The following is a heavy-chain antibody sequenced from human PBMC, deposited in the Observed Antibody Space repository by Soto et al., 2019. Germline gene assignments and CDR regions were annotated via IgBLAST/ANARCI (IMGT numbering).Heavy chain of an antibody. CDR3: RSSSRYSTDV. D-gene: IGHD6-13*01. Sequence: QLQLQESGPGLVKPSETLSLSCTVSGGSISSSFYWGWIRQPPGKGLEWIGSIYGTGNTYYNPSLKGRVTISADTSKNQFLLNLISVTAADTAVYYCRSSSRYSTDVWGQGATVTVSS. J-gene: IGHJ6*02. CDR2: IYGTGNT. CDR1: GGSISSSFY. V-gene: IGHV4-39*01.